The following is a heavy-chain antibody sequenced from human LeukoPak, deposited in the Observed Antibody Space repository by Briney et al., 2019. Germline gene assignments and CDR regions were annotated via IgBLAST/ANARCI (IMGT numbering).Heavy chain of an antibody. J-gene: IGHJ4*02. Sequence: GGSLRLSCAASGFSFSSFGMHWVRQAPGKGLEWVAVISYEGSNKYYAASVKGRFTISRDNFKNTLDLQMNSLTAEDTAVYYCAKDHSGSYYGPFDSWGQGTLVTVSS. CDR2: ISYEGSNK. CDR3: AKDHSGSYYGPFDS. D-gene: IGHD1-26*01. V-gene: IGHV3-30*18. CDR1: GFSFSSFG.